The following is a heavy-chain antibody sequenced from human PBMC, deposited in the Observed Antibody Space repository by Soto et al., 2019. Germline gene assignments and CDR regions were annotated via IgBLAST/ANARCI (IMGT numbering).Heavy chain of an antibody. Sequence: QVQLQESGPGLVKPSETLSLTCTVSGGSISSNYWSWIRQPPGKGLEWIGYIYYSGSTNYNPSLKSRVTISVDTSTNQFSLKLSSVTAADTAVYYCARGGVVVVAATNNIWFDPWGQGTLVTVSS. CDR2: IYYSGST. D-gene: IGHD2-15*01. CDR1: GGSISSNY. J-gene: IGHJ5*02. CDR3: ARGGVVVVAATNNIWFDP. V-gene: IGHV4-59*01.